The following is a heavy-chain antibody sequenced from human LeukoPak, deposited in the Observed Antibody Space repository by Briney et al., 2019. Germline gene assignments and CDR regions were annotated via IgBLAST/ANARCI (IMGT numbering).Heavy chain of an antibody. CDR2: IRCDGGSK. D-gene: IGHD3-22*01. V-gene: IGHV3-43*02. CDR3: AKDRAGISYYDRSCYYCLGGFDY. J-gene: IGHJ4*02. Sequence: GGSLRLSCAASGFTFDDYAMHWVRQAPGKGLEWVSLIRCDGGSKYYADSVKGRFTISRDNSKNSLYMQMNSLRTEDTALYYCAKDRAGISYYDRSCYYCLGGFDYWGQGTLVTVSS. CDR1: GFTFDDYA.